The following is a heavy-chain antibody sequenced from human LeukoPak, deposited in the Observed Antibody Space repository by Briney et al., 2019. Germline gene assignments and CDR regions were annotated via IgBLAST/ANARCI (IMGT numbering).Heavy chain of an antibody. J-gene: IGHJ3*02. D-gene: IGHD3-22*01. CDR1: GGSISSYY. CDR2: IYYSGST. V-gene: IGHV4-59*01. Sequence: SETLSLTCTVAGGSISSYYWSWIRQPPGKGLEWIGYIYYSGSTNYNPSLKSRVTISVDTSKNQFSLKLSSVTAADTAVYYCARDGRRFTYYYDSSGYNDAFDIWGQGTMVTVSS. CDR3: ARDGRRFTYYYDSSGYNDAFDI.